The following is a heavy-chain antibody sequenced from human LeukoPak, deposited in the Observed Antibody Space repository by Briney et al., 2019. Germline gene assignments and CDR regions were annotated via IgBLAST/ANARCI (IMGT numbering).Heavy chain of an antibody. Sequence: SETLSLTCTVSGGSISSYYWSWIRQPAGKGLEWIGRIYTSGSTNYNPSLKSRVTMSVDTSKNQFSLKLSSVTAADTAVYYCARESWDWTTVDYWGQETLVTVSS. CDR1: GGSISSYY. CDR2: IYTSGST. CDR3: ARESWDWTTVDY. D-gene: IGHD4-17*01. J-gene: IGHJ4*02. V-gene: IGHV4-4*07.